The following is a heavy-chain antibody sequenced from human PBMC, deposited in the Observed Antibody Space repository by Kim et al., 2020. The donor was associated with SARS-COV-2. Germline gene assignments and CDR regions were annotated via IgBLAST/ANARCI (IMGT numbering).Heavy chain of an antibody. CDR3: ARDLRRFLEWSLSVGYYYYGMDV. V-gene: IGHV1-69*13. CDR2: IIPIFGTA. CDR1: GGTFSSYA. D-gene: IGHD3-3*01. J-gene: IGHJ6*02. Sequence: SVKVSCKASGGTFSSYAISWVRQAPGQGLEWMGGIIPIFGTANYAQKFQGRVTITADESTSTAYMELSSLRSEDTAVYYCARDLRRFLEWSLSVGYYYYGMDVWGQGTTVTVSS.